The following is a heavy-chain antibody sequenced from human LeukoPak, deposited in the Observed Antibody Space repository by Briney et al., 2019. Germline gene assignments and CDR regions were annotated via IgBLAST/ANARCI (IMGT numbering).Heavy chain of an antibody. CDR3: VRLAAEV. J-gene: IGHJ4*02. D-gene: IGHD6-25*01. CDR1: GGSFSGYY. CDR2: INHSGST. Sequence: SETLSLTCAVYGGSFSGYYWSWIRQPPGKGLEWIGEINHSGSTNYNPSLKSRVTISVDTSKNQFSLKLSSVTAADTAVYYCVRLAAEVWGQGTLVTVSS. V-gene: IGHV4-34*01.